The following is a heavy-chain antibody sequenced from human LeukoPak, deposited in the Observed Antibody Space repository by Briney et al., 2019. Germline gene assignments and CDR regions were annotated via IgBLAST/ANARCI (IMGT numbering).Heavy chain of an antibody. CDR1: GFTFSSYG. D-gene: IGHD3-22*01. Sequence: QTGGSLRLSCAASGFTFSSYGMHWVRQAPGKGLEWVAVISYDGSNKYYADSVKGRFTISRDNSKNTLYLQMNSLRAEDTAVYYCAREHYYDSSGLFDYWGQGTLVTVSS. CDR3: AREHYYDSSGLFDY. CDR2: ISYDGSNK. V-gene: IGHV3-30*03. J-gene: IGHJ4*02.